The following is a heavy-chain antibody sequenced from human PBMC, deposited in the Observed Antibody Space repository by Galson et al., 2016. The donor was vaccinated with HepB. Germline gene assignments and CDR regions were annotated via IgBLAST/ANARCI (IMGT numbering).Heavy chain of an antibody. CDR2: IGGGGGSS. CDR1: GFTFSTYA. J-gene: IGHJ4*02. D-gene: IGHD3-10*01. Sequence: SLRLSCAVSGFTFSTYAMSWVRQAPGKGLEWISVIGGGGGSSYYAASVKGRVTISRDNSKNTVYLQMNTLRVEDTAVYYCAKDREALSYHAFDYWGQGTLVTVSS. CDR3: AKDREALSYHAFDY. V-gene: IGHV3-23*01.